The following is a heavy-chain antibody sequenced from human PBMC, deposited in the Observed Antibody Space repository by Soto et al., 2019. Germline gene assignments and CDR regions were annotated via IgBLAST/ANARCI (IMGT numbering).Heavy chain of an antibody. Sequence: ASVQGSWKAAGYTFTSEVINWGRQATGEGLEWMGWMNPNSGNTGYAQKFQGGVNMTKNTSISTAYMELSSLRSEDTAVYYCARGRYYDFWSGYYYYYMDVWGKGTTVTVSS. CDR3: ARGRYYDFWSGYYYYYMDV. D-gene: IGHD3-3*01. J-gene: IGHJ6*03. V-gene: IGHV1-8*01. CDR1: GYTFTSEV. CDR2: MNPNSGNT.